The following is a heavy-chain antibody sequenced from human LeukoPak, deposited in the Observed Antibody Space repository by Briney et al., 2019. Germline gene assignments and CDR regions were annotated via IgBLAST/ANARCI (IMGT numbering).Heavy chain of an antibody. V-gene: IGHV3-30-3*01. CDR2: ISYDGSKK. J-gene: IGHJ4*02. CDR1: GFTFSSYA. D-gene: IGHD2-2*02. CDR3: ARDFRVPAAIVEY. Sequence: GGSLRLSCAASGFTFSSYAMRWVRQAPGKGLEWVAVISYDGSKKYYADTVKGRLTISRDNSKNTLYLQMNSLRAEDTAVYYCARDFRVPAAIVEYWGQGTLVTVSS.